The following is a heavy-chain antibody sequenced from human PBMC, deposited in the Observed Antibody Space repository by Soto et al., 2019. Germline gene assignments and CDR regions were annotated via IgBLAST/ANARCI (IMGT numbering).Heavy chain of an antibody. V-gene: IGHV4-34*01. CDR1: GGSFSGYY. D-gene: IGHD3-9*01. Sequence: PSETLSLTCAVYGGSFSGYYWSWIRQPPGRGLEWIGEINHSGSTNYNPSLKSRVTISVDTSKNQFSLKLSSVTAADTAVYYCAGSGYDILTGYYRPNNWFDPWGQGTLVTVSS. CDR2: INHSGST. J-gene: IGHJ5*02. CDR3: AGSGYDILTGYYRPNNWFDP.